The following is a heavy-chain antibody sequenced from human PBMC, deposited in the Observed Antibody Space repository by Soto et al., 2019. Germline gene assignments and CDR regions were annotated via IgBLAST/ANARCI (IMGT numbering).Heavy chain of an antibody. V-gene: IGHV1-69*06. D-gene: IGHD6-6*01. J-gene: IGHJ6*02. Sequence: QVQLVQSGAEVKKPGSSVKVSCKASGGTFSSYAISWVRQAPGQGLEWMGGIIPIFGTANYAQKFQGRVTITADKSTSTAYMELSSLRPEDTAVYYCARVTRPHPSYYYYYGMDVWGQGTTVTVSS. CDR1: GGTFSSYA. CDR2: IIPIFGTA. CDR3: ARVTRPHPSYYYYYGMDV.